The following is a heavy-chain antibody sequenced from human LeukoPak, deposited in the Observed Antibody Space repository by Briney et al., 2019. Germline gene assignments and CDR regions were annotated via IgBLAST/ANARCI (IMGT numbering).Heavy chain of an antibody. CDR3: ARLRFWSGYPYYFDY. J-gene: IGHJ4*02. CDR2: IYPGDSDT. D-gene: IGHD3-3*01. V-gene: IGHV5-51*01. CDR1: GYSFTSYW. Sequence: GESLKISCKGSGYSFTSYWIGWVRQMPGKGLEWMGIIYPGDSDTRYSPSFQGQGTISADKSISTAYLQWSSLKASDTAMYYCARLRFWSGYPYYFDYWGQGTLVTVSS.